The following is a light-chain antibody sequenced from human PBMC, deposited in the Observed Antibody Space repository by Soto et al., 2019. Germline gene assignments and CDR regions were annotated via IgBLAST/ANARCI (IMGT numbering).Light chain of an antibody. Sequence: QSVLTQPASVSGSPGQSITISCTGTSSDVGSYNYVSWYQLHPGKAPKLMIYEVSNRPSGVSNRFSGSKSGDTASLTISGLQAEDEADYYCSSYTTRTTLSVFGTGTKVTVL. V-gene: IGLV2-14*01. CDR3: SSYTTRTTLSV. CDR1: SSDVGSYNY. CDR2: EVS. J-gene: IGLJ1*01.